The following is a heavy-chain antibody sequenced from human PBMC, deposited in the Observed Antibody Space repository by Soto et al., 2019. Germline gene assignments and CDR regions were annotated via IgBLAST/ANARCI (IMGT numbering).Heavy chain of an antibody. CDR3: ARDEGGGYSYPWWFDP. D-gene: IGHD5-18*01. V-gene: IGHV4-59*01. CDR2: IYYTGST. CDR1: GGSISSYY. J-gene: IGHJ5*02. Sequence: QVQLQESGPGLVKPSETLSLTCTVSGGSISSYYWSWIRQPPGKGLEWIGYIYYTGSTNYNPSLKSRVTISVDTSKNQISLKLSSVTAADTAVYYCARDEGGGYSYPWWFDPWGQGTLVTVSS.